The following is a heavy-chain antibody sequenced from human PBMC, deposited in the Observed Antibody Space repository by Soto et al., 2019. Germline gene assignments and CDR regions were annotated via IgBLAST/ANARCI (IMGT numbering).Heavy chain of an antibody. CDR1: GFTFDDYA. Sequence: EVQLVESGGGLVQPGRSLRLSCAASGFTFDDYAMHWVRQAPGKGLEWVSGISWNSGTIVYADSVKGRFTISRDNDXNXLXXQMNSLRGEDTALYYCAKDMRGGSSSSRYYYGLDVWGQGTTVTVSS. CDR3: AKDMRGGSSSSRYYYGLDV. J-gene: IGHJ6*02. D-gene: IGHD6-13*01. V-gene: IGHV3-9*01. CDR2: ISWNSGTI.